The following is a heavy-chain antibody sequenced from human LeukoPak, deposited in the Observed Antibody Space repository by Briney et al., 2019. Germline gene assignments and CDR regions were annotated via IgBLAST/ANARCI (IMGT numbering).Heavy chain of an antibody. CDR3: ARAVGDSSNHYYGMDV. CDR2: INSDGSNT. J-gene: IGHJ6*02. CDR1: GFTFSSYW. Sequence: PGGSLRLSCAASGFTFSSYWMHWVRQVPGKGLVWVSRINSDGSNTRYADSVKGRFTISRENAKNSLYLQMNSLRAGDTAVYYCARAVGDSSNHYYGMDVWGQGTTVTVSS. V-gene: IGHV3-74*01. D-gene: IGHD3-22*01.